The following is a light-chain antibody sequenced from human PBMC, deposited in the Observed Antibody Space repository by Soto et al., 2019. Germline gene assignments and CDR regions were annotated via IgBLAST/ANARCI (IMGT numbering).Light chain of an antibody. Sequence: EIVLTQSPGTLSLSPGEGATLSCRASQSVSGHYLAWYQQNPGQAPRLLMFGASNRATGIPDRFRGSRSGKDFTRTISRLEPEDLGVNYCQQHASSPCWSFGQGTKVEIK. CDR3: QQHASSPCWS. CDR1: QSVSGHY. CDR2: GAS. V-gene: IGKV3-20*01. J-gene: IGKJ1*01.